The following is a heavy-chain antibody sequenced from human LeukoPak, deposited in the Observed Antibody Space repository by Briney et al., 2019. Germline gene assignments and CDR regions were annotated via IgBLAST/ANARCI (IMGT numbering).Heavy chain of an antibody. CDR1: GFTVSSNY. V-gene: IGHV3-66*02. CDR2: IYSGGST. J-gene: IGHJ4*02. Sequence: PGGSLRLSCAASGFTVSSNYMSWVRQAPGKGLEWVSVIYSGGSTYYADSVKGRFTISRDNSKNTLYLQMNSLRAEDTAVYYCGGEQGGLYPPPGDWGQGTLVTVSS. CDR3: GGEQGGLYPPPGD. D-gene: IGHD2-8*01.